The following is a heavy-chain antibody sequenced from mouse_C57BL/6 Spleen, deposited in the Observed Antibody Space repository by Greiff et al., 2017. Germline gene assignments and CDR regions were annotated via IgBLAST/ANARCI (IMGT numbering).Heavy chain of an antibody. CDR2: INPNNGGT. D-gene: IGHD1-1*01. CDR1: GYTFTDYN. V-gene: IGHV1-18*01. CDR3: ARIYYYGSPYFDY. Sequence: EVQLQESGPELVKPGASVKIPCKASGYTFTDYNMDWVKQSHGKSLEWIGDINPNNGGTIYNQKFKGKATLTVDKSSSTAYMELRSLTSEDTAVYYCARIYYYGSPYFDYWGQGTTLTVSS. J-gene: IGHJ2*01.